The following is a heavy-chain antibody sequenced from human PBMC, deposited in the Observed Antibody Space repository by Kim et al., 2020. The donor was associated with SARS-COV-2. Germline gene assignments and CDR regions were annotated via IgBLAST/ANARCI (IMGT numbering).Heavy chain of an antibody. J-gene: IGHJ4*02. CDR3: AKDLYDFWSGYYRGFGGDY. D-gene: IGHD3-3*01. CDR2: IWYDGSNK. V-gene: IGHV3-33*06. Sequence: GGSLRLSCAASGFTFSSYAMHWVRQAPGKGLEWVAVIWYDGSNKYYADSVKGRFTISRDNSKNTLYLQMNSLRAEDTAVYYCAKDLYDFWSGYYRGFGGDYWGQGTLVTVSS. CDR1: GFTFSSYA.